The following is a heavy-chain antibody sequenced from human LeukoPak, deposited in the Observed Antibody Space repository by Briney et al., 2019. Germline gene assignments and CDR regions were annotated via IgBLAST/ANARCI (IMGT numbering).Heavy chain of an antibody. CDR2: ISSSGSTI. CDR3: ARGFAPHDY. CDR1: GFTFSSYE. J-gene: IGHJ4*02. Sequence: PGGSLRLSCGASGFTFSSYEMNWVRQAPGKGLEWVSYISSSGSTIFYTDSVKGRFTISRDNAKSSLYLQVNSLRAEDTAVYYCARGFAPHDYWGQGTLVTVSS. V-gene: IGHV3-48*03.